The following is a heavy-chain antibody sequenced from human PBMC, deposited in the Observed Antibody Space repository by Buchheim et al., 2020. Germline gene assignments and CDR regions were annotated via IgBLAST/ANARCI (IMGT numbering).Heavy chain of an antibody. J-gene: IGHJ2*01. CDR1: GGSISSGDYY. CDR3: ARGFYGVDYGGNGDWYFDL. CDR2: IYYSGST. V-gene: IGHV4-30-4*01. Sequence: QVQLQESGPGLVKPSQTLSLTCTVSGGSISSGDYYWSWIRQPPGKGLEWIGYIYYSGSTYYTPSLKSRVTISVDTSKNHFSLKLSSVTAADTAVYYCARGFYGVDYGGNGDWYFDLWGRGTL. D-gene: IGHD4-23*01.